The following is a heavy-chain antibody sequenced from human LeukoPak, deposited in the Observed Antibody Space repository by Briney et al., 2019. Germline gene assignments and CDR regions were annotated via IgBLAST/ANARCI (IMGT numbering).Heavy chain of an antibody. V-gene: IGHV3-21*01. CDR2: ISSSSSYI. Sequence: GGSLRLSCAASGFTFDDYAMHWVRQAPGKGLEWVSSISSSSSYIYYADSVKGRFTISRDNAKNSLYLQMNSLRAEDTAVYYCARDGTGTTYFDYWGQGTLVTVSS. D-gene: IGHD1-1*01. CDR3: ARDGTGTTYFDY. CDR1: GFTFDDYA. J-gene: IGHJ4*02.